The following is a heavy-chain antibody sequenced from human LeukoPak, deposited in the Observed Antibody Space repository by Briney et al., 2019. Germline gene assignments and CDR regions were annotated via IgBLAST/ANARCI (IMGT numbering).Heavy chain of an antibody. CDR1: GGTFSSYA. CDR3: ADNYYGSGSYAFDI. V-gene: IGHV1-69*13. D-gene: IGHD3-10*01. Sequence: ASVKVSCKASGGTFSSYAISWVRQAPGQGLEWMGGITPIFGTANYAQKFQGRVTITADESTSTAYMELSSLSSEDTAVYYCADNYYGSGSYAFDIWGQGTMVTVSS. CDR2: ITPIFGTA. J-gene: IGHJ3*02.